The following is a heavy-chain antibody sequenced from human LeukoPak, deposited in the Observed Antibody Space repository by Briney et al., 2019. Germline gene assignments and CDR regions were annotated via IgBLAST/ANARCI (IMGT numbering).Heavy chain of an antibody. V-gene: IGHV4-30-2*01. Sequence: PSQTLSLTCTVSGGSISSGGYSWSWIRQPPGKGLEWIGEINHSGSTNYNPSLKSRVTISVDTSKNQFSLKLSSVTAADTAVYYCARMPHHYGARDYWGQGTLVTVSS. CDR1: GGSISSGGYS. D-gene: IGHD4-17*01. CDR3: ARMPHHYGARDY. CDR2: INHSGST. J-gene: IGHJ4*02.